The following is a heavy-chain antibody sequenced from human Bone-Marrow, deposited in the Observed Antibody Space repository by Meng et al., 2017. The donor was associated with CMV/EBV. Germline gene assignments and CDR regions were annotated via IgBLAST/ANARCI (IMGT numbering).Heavy chain of an antibody. CDR1: GYTFTSYG. D-gene: IGHD4-11*01. V-gene: IGHV1-18*01. J-gene: IGHJ6*02. CDR3: ARPLMTTVTTDYYYGMDV. CDR2: ISAYNGNT. Sequence: ASVKVSCKASGYTFTSYGISWVRQAPGQGLEWMGWISAYNGNTNYAQKLQGRVTMTTDTSTSTAYMELRSLRSDDTAVYYCARPLMTTVTTDYYYGMDVWGQGTTVTVSS.